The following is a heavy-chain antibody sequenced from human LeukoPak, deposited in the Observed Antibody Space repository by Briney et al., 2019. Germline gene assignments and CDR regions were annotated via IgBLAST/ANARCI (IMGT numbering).Heavy chain of an antibody. CDR3: AKDGNFGSGSYYRGDS. V-gene: IGHV3-30*02. Sequence: PGGSLRLSCAASGFTFTDYGIHWVRQAPGKGLEWVAFVQYDGSNKYYADSVKGRFIISRDSSKDMLHLQMNSLRAEDTAVYYCAKDGNFGSGSYYRGDSWGQGTLVTVSS. J-gene: IGHJ4*02. CDR1: GFTFTDYG. CDR2: VQYDGSNK. D-gene: IGHD3-10*01.